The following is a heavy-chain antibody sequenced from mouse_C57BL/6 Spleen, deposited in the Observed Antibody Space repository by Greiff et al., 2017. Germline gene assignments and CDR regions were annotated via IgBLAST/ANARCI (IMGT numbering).Heavy chain of an antibody. J-gene: IGHJ3*01. D-gene: IGHD4-1*01. Sequence: EVQLLQPGAGLVKPGGSLKLSCAASGFTFTSYAMSWVCQTPEQRLEWVASISDGGSYTYYPDNFKGRFTISRDNANTNPYLQMSHLKSADTAVYYCASSRTETESYWGQGTLVTVSA. CDR2: ISDGGSYT. CDR1: GFTFTSYA. CDR3: ASSRTETESY. V-gene: IGHV5-4*01.